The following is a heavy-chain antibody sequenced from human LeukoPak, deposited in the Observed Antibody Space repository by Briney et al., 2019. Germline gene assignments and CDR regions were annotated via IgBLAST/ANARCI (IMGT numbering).Heavy chain of an antibody. D-gene: IGHD6-13*01. Sequence: SETLSLTCAVYGGSYSGYYWSWIRQPPGKGLEWIGEINHSGSTNYNPSLKSRVTISVDTSKNQFSLKLSSVTAADTAVYYCARDLKMAAGGTYYYYGMDVWGQGTTVTVSS. CDR1: GGSYSGYY. CDR2: INHSGST. V-gene: IGHV4-34*01. J-gene: IGHJ6*02. CDR3: ARDLKMAAGGTYYYYGMDV.